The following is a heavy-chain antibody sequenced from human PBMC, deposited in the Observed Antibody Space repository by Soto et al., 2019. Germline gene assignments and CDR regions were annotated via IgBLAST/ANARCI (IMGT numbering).Heavy chain of an antibody. J-gene: IGHJ4*02. V-gene: IGHV2-26*01. CDR3: ARIITSGYSASWYVDY. D-gene: IGHD6-13*01. Sequence: QVTLKESGPVLVKPTETLTLTCTVSGFSLSNARVGVSWIRQPPGKALEWLAHIFSTDAKSYTTSLKSRLTISKDTSKSQVVLTMTNMDPVDTDTYYCARIITSGYSASWYVDYWGQGTLVTVSS. CDR1: GFSLSNARVG. CDR2: IFSTDAK.